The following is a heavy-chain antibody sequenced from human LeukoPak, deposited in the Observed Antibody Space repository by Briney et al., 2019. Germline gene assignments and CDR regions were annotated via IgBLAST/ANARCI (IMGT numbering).Heavy chain of an antibody. Sequence: SGGSLRLSCAASGFTFSSYGMHWVRQAPGKGLEWVAVISYDGSNKYYADSVKGRFTISRDNSKNTLYLQMNSLRAEDTAVYYCAKDADYDILTAPPDYWGQGTLVTVS. V-gene: IGHV3-30*18. CDR2: ISYDGSNK. J-gene: IGHJ4*02. CDR3: AKDADYDILTAPPDY. D-gene: IGHD3-9*01. CDR1: GFTFSSYG.